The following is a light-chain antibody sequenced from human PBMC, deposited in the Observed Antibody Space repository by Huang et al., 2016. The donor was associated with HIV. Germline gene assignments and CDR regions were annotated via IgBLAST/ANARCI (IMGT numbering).Light chain of an antibody. V-gene: IGKV1-33*01. CDR3: QQSRS. J-gene: IGKJ4*01. CDR1: QDIDKY. Sequence: DIQTTQSPSSLSASVGDSVTIRCQASQDIDKYLNWYQQKPGKAPELLIFDASNLERGVPTRFSGSGSGTDFTFTISSLQPEDFATYYCQQSRSFGGGTKVEVK. CDR2: DAS.